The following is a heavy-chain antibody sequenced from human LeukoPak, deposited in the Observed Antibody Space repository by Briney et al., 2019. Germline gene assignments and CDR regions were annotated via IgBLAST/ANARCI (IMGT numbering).Heavy chain of an antibody. CDR2: ISGRGDST. V-gene: IGHV3-23*01. Sequence: SGGSLRLSCAGSGFTFSIYAMTWVRQAPGKGLEWVSSISGRGDSTNYADSVKGRFTISRDNSKSTLYLQMNSLRAADTAVYYCAKDLRSTVYLPFWGQGILVTVSS. CDR1: GFTFSIYA. CDR3: AKDLRSTVYLPF. J-gene: IGHJ4*02. D-gene: IGHD4-11*01.